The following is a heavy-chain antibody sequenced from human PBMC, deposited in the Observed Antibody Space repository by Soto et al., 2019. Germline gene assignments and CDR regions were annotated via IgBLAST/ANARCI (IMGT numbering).Heavy chain of an antibody. V-gene: IGHV4-61*01. CDR2: IYYSGST. CDR3: ARVWAAAGGYYYYGMDV. D-gene: IGHD6-13*01. J-gene: IGHJ6*02. Sequence: PSETLSLTCSVSGGSVSSGSFYWGWIRQPPGKGLEWIGYIYYSGSTNYNPSLKSRVTISVDTSKNQFSLKLSSVTAADTAVYYCARVWAAAGGYYYYGMDVWGQGTTVTVSS. CDR1: GGSVSSGSFY.